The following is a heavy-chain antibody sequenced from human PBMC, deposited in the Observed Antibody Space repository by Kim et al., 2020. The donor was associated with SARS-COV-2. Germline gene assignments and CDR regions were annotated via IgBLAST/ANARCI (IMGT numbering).Heavy chain of an antibody. V-gene: IGHV3-30*07. D-gene: IGHD5-12*01. CDR3: ARETLGDGYNWLDY. Sequence: DRVKGRVTLSRENSKTTLYLQMNSLRAEDTAVYFCARETLGDGYNWLDYWGQGTLVTVSS. J-gene: IGHJ4*02.